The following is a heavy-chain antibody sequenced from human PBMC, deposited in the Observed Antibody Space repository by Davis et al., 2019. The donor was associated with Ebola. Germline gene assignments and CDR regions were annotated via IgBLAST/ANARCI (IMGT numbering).Heavy chain of an antibody. Sequence: SETLSLTCIVSGGSISTYYWSWIRQPPGRGLEYIGYVYYNGDADYNPSLNSRVTISVDTSENQLSLKLSSVTAADTAVYYCARGRRPPNWHFDLWGRGTLVIVSS. J-gene: IGHJ2*01. V-gene: IGHV4-59*01. CDR3: ARGRRPPNWHFDL. CDR1: GGSISTYY. CDR2: VYYNGDA.